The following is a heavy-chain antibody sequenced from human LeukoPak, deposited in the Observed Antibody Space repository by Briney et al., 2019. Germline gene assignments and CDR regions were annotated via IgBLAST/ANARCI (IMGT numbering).Heavy chain of an antibody. J-gene: IGHJ6*02. V-gene: IGHV3-7*01. CDR1: GFTFSRYW. Sequence: GGSLRLSCAASGFTFSRYWMSWMRQAPGKGLEWVANIKYDGYEEYYVDSVKGRFTISRDNAKNSLYLQLNSLRAEDTAVYYCARDSVVRGVIYYYYGMDVWGQGTTVTVSS. D-gene: IGHD3-10*01. CDR2: IKYDGYEE. CDR3: ARDSVVRGVIYYYYGMDV.